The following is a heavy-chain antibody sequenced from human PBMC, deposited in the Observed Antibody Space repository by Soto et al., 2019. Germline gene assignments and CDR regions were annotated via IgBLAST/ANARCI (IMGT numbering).Heavy chain of an antibody. J-gene: IGHJ6*02. CDR2: ISGSGGST. CDR1: GFTFSSYA. V-gene: IGHV3-23*01. D-gene: IGHD3-10*01. CDR3: AKLPITMVRGVRYNYGMDV. Sequence: PGGSLRLSCAASGFTFSSYAMSWVRQAPGKGLEWVSAISGSGGSTYYADSVKGRFTISRDNSKNTLYLQMNSLRAEDTAVYYCAKLPITMVRGVRYNYGMDVWGQGTTVTVSS.